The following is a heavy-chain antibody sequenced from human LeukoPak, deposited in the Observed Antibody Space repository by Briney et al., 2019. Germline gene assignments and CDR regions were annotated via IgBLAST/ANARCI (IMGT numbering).Heavy chain of an antibody. V-gene: IGHV3-53*01. CDR2: ILSGGST. CDR3: AKPLSSTWYAAGAFDC. D-gene: IGHD6-13*01. Sequence: GGSLRLSCAASGFTVSSNYMDWVRQAPGKGLDWVAVILSGGSTYYADSVEGRFTISRDNSESTLYLQMNSLRAEDTAVYYCAKPLSSTWYAAGAFDCWGQGTLVTVSS. CDR1: GFTVSSNY. J-gene: IGHJ4*02.